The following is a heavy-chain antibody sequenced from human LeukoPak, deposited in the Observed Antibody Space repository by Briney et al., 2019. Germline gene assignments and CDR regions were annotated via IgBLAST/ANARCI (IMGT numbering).Heavy chain of an antibody. CDR1: GYTFTIYD. D-gene: IGHD6-13*01. CDR3: ARGLVHLDY. J-gene: IGHJ4*02. V-gene: IGHV1-8*01. CDR2: RNPNSGNT. Sequence: ASVKVSCKASGYTFTIYDINWVRHATGQGLEWMGWRNPNSGNTGYAQKFQGRVTMTRNTSISTAYMELSSLRSEDTAVYYCARGLVHLDYWGQGTLVTVSS.